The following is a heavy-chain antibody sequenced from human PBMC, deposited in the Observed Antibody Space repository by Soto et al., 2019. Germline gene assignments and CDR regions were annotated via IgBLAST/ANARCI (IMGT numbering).Heavy chain of an antibody. CDR3: ARDEAVAGNVDYYYYGMDA. Sequence: SETLSLTCTVSGGSISSGGYYWSWIRQHPGKGLEWIGYIYYSGSTYYNPSLKSRVTISVDTSKNQFSLKLSSVTAADTAVYYCARDEAVAGNVDYYYYGMDAWGQGTTVTVSS. J-gene: IGHJ6*02. D-gene: IGHD6-19*01. V-gene: IGHV4-31*03. CDR2: IYYSGST. CDR1: GGSISSGGYY.